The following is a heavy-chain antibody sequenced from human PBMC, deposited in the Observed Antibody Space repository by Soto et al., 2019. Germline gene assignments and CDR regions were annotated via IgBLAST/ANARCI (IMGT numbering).Heavy chain of an antibody. J-gene: IGHJ6*02. CDR1: DFTFNNSW. V-gene: IGHV3-15*07. D-gene: IGHD3-3*01. Sequence: PGVSLRLSCAASDFTFNNSWVSCVRQAPGKGLEWVGRIKSKTDGGTTDYAAPVKGRFTISRDDSKNTLYLQMNSLKTEDTAVYYCTTLPCRWSGSGMDVWGQGTTVTVSS. CDR3: TTLPCRWSGSGMDV. CDR2: IKSKTDGGTT.